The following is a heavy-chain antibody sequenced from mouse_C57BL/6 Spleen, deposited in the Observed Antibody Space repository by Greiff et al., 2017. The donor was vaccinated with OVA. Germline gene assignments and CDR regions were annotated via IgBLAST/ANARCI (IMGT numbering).Heavy chain of an antibody. J-gene: IGHJ2*01. CDR2: INPSSGYT. D-gene: IGHD2-3*01. V-gene: IGHV1-7*01. Sequence: QVQLQQSGAELAKPGTSVKLSCKASGYTFTSYWMHWVKQRPGQGLEWIGYINPSSGYTKYNQKFKDKATLTADKSSSTAYMQLSSLTYEDSAVYYCEGIYDGYFDYWGQGTTLTVSS. CDR3: EGIYDGYFDY. CDR1: GYTFTSYW.